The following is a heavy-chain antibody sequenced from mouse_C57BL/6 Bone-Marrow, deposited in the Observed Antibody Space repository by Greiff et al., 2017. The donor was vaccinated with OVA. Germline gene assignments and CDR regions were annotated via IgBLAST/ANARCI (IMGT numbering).Heavy chain of an antibody. Sequence: EVQRVESGGGLVQPGGSLKLSCAASGFTFSDYYMYWVRQTPEKRLEWVAYISNGGGSTYYPDTVKGRFTISRDNAKNTLYLQMSRLKSEDTAMYYCARHSPLYSNYYWGQGTTLTVSS. CDR2: ISNGGGST. CDR3: ARHSPLYSNYY. V-gene: IGHV5-12*01. J-gene: IGHJ2*01. CDR1: GFTFSDYY. D-gene: IGHD2-5*01.